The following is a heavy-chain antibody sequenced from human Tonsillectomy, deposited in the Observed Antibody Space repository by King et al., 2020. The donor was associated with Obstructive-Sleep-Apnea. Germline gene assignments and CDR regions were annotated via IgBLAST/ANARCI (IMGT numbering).Heavy chain of an antibody. CDR1: GFTFVSYA. CDR2: ISGSGGST. Sequence: VQLGESGGGFVQPGGSLRLSCAASGFTFVSYAMSWGRQAPGKGLAWVLGISGSGGSTYYAEAVKGRFAISRDNSKNTLYLQMNSLRAEDTAVYYCAKGHTYYYDSSGSGGYFDYWGQGTLVTVSS. J-gene: IGHJ4*02. CDR3: AKGHTYYYDSSGSGGYFDY. D-gene: IGHD3-22*01. V-gene: IGHV3-23*04.